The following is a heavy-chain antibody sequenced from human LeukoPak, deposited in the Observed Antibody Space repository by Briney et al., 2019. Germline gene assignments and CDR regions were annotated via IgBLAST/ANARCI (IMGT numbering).Heavy chain of an antibody. V-gene: IGHV3-30*03. D-gene: IGHD3-22*01. CDR2: ISYDGSSK. J-gene: IGHJ4*02. CDR3: ARDPSGRYDSSGYYFDY. Sequence: PGGSLRLSCAASGFTFSSYGTHWVRQAPGKGLEWVAVISYDGSSKYYADSVKGRFTISRDNSKNTLYLQMNSLRAEDTAVYYCARDPSGRYDSSGYYFDYWGQGTLVTVSS. CDR1: GFTFSSYG.